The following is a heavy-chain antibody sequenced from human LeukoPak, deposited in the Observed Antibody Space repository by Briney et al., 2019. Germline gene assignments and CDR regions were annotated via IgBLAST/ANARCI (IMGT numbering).Heavy chain of an antibody. CDR2: IRSKANSYAT. V-gene: IGHV3-73*01. CDR3: TSRMATIDY. D-gene: IGHD5-24*01. Sequence: GGSLRLSCAASGFTFSGSAMHWVRQASGKGLEWVGRIRSKANSYATAYAASVKGRFTISRDDSKNTAYLQMNSLKTEDTAVYYCTSRMATIDYWGQGTLVTVSS. J-gene: IGHJ4*02. CDR1: GFTFSGSA.